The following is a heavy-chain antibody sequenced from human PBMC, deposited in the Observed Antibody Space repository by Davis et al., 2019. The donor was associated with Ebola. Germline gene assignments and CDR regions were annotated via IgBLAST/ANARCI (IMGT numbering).Heavy chain of an antibody. V-gene: IGHV3-73*01. CDR2: IRSKANSYAT. Sequence: PGGSLRLSCAASGFIFSGSAMHWVRQASGKGLEWVGRIRSKANSYATAYAASVKGRFTISRDDSKNTAYLQMNSLKTEDTAVYYCTKPLRGCSTTSCHLDWYFDLWGRGTLVTVSS. CDR1: GFIFSGSA. D-gene: IGHD2-2*01. J-gene: IGHJ2*01. CDR3: TKPLRGCSTTSCHLDWYFDL.